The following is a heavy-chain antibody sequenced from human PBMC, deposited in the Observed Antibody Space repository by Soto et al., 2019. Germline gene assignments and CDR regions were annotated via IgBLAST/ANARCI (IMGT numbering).Heavy chain of an antibody. J-gene: IGHJ3*02. CDR3: ARELIGDILTGYYLGDDAFDI. Sequence: GSLRLSCAASGFTVSSNYMSWVRQAPGKGLEWVSVIYSGGSTYYADSVKGRFTISRDNSKNTLYLQMNSLRAEDTAVYYCARELIGDILTGYYLGDDAFDIWGQGTMVTVSS. V-gene: IGHV3-66*01. D-gene: IGHD3-9*01. CDR2: IYSGGST. CDR1: GFTVSSNY.